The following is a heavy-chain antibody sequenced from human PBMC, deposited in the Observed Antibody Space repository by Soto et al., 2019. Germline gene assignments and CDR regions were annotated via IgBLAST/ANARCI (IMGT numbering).Heavy chain of an antibody. CDR1: GDSVSSNSAA. J-gene: IGHJ3*02. D-gene: IGHD6-19*01. CDR3: AREETRSTAVAGYNAFDI. Sequence: KQSQTLSLTCAISGDSVSSNSAAWNWIRQSPSRGLEWLGRTYYRSKWYNDYAVSVKSRITINPDTSKNQFSLQLNSVTPEDTAVYYCAREETRSTAVAGYNAFDIWGQGTMVTVSS. V-gene: IGHV6-1*01. CDR2: TYYRSKWYN.